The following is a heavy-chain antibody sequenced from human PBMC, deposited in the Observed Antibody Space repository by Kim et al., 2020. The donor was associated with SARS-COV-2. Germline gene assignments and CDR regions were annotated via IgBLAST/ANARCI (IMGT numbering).Heavy chain of an antibody. CDR3: ASAGDYYGSGSYYKSPFDY. V-gene: IGHV3-11*04. J-gene: IGHJ4*02. Sequence: GRFTISRDNAKNSLYLKMNSLRAEDTAVYYCASAGDYYGSGSYYKSPFDYWGQGTLVTVSS. D-gene: IGHD3-10*01.